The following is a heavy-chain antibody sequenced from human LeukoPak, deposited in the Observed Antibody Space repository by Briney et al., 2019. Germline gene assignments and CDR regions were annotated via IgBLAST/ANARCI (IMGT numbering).Heavy chain of an antibody. V-gene: IGHV4-34*01. J-gene: IGHJ4*02. D-gene: IGHD3-3*01. CDR2: INHSGST. CDR3: ARGKYDFWSGSPGVPLDY. Sequence: SETLSLTCAVYGGSFSGCYWSWIRQPPGKGLEWIGEINHSGSTNYNPSLKSRVTISVDTSKNQFSLKLSSVTAADTAVYYCARGKYDFWSGSPGVPLDYWGQGTLVTVSS. CDR1: GGSFSGCY.